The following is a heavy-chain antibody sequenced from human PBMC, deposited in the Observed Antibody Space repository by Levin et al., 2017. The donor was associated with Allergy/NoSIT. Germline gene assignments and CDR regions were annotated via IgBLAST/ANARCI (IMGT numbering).Heavy chain of an antibody. CDR3: ASGDTYYYDSIANWFDP. CDR2: IIPIFGTA. D-gene: IGHD3-22*01. J-gene: IGHJ5*02. V-gene: IGHV1-69*13. Sequence: SVKVSCKASGGTFSSYAISWVRQAPGQGLEWMGGIIPIFGTANYAQKFQGRVTITADESTSTAYMELSSLRSEDTAVYYCASGDTYYYDSIANWFDPWGQGTLVTVSS. CDR1: GGTFSSYA.